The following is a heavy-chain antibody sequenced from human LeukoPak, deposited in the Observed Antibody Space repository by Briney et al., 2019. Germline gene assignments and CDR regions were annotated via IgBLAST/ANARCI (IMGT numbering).Heavy chain of an antibody. V-gene: IGHV4-59*11. Sequence: PSETLSLTCTVSGGSISSHYWSWTRQPPGKGLEWIGYVYYSGSTNYNPSLKSRVTISVDTSKNQFSLKLSSVTAADTAVYYCARTPGVITHDAFDIWGQGTMVTVSS. CDR1: GGSISSHY. D-gene: IGHD3-22*01. J-gene: IGHJ3*02. CDR2: VYYSGST. CDR3: ARTPGVITHDAFDI.